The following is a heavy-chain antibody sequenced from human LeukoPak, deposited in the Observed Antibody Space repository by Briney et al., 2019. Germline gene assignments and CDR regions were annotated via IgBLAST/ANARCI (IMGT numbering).Heavy chain of an antibody. J-gene: IGHJ6*02. V-gene: IGHV4-59*12. CDR2: IYYSGST. Sequence: SETLSLTCTVSGGSISSYYWSWIRQPPGKGLEWIGYIYYSGSTNYNPSLKSRVTISVDTSKNQFSLKLSSVTAADTAVYYCARDGSSTGMDVWGQGTTVTVSS. D-gene: IGHD2-2*01. CDR1: GGSISSYY. CDR3: ARDGSSTGMDV.